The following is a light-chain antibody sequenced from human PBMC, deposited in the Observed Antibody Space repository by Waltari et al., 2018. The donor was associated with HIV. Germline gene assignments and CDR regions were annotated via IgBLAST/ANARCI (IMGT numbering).Light chain of an antibody. Sequence: SVLTQPPSASGTPGQKVTISCSGSSSNIGSNSVFWYQRLPGAAPKLLIYTGTQRPSGVPDRFFGSKSGTSASLDISGLRSEDEAVYSCATWDDSLNGVLFGGGTNLNVL. CDR3: ATWDDSLNGVL. CDR2: TGT. J-gene: IGLJ2*01. V-gene: IGLV1-47*01. CDR1: SSNIGSNS.